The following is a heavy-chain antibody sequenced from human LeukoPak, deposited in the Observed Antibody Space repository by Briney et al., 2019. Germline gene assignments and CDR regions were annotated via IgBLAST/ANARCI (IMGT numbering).Heavy chain of an antibody. J-gene: IGHJ6*03. D-gene: IGHD2-2*02. CDR3: ARDERLVVPAAIGYYYYMDV. CDR1: GYTFTTYY. CDR2: TNPGGGST. V-gene: IGHV1-46*01. Sequence: ASVKVSCKASGYTFTTYYMHWVRQAPGQGLEWMGITNPGGGSTTYAQKFQGRVTMTRDTSTSTVYMELSSLRSEDTAVYYCARDERLVVPAAIGYYYYMDVWGKGTTVTVSS.